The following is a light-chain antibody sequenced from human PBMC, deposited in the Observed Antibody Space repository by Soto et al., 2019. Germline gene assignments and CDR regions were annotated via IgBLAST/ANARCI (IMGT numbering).Light chain of an antibody. CDR3: QQYNDNWT. Sequence: DIPMTQSPSTLSASVGDRVTITCRTSQSISSWLAWYQQKPGKAPKLLIYKASSLESGVPSRFSGSGSGTEFPLAISSLQPDDSATYYCQQYNDNWTFGQGTKVEIK. V-gene: IGKV1-5*03. CDR2: KAS. CDR1: QSISSW. J-gene: IGKJ1*01.